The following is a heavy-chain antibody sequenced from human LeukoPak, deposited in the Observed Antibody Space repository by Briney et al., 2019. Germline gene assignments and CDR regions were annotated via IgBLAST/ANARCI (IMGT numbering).Heavy chain of an antibody. CDR3: ARDPYKNKDYTNYGAFDI. CDR2: IKYDGREI. J-gene: IGHJ3*02. Sequence: GGSLRLSCIASDFSFSDSWMTWVHKAPGKGLEWVASIKYDGREIQYVDSVKGRFTISRDNAKRSLYLEMASLRVEDTAVFYCARDPYKNKDYTNYGAFDIWGQGTMVTVSS. V-gene: IGHV3-7*01. D-gene: IGHD4-11*01. CDR1: DFSFSDSW.